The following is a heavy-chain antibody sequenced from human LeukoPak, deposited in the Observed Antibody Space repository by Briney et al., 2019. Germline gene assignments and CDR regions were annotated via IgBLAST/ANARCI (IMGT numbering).Heavy chain of an antibody. D-gene: IGHD1-26*01. J-gene: IGHJ6*02. CDR2: MKGDGSDK. Sequence: GGSLRLSCAASGFIFSTYWMAWVRQAPGRGLEWVANMKGDGSDKYYLESVTGRFTISRDNAKNSLYLQMNSLGAEDTGVYYCASYRVSHGMDVWGQGTTVTVSS. CDR3: ASYRVSHGMDV. CDR1: GFIFSTYW. V-gene: IGHV3-7*01.